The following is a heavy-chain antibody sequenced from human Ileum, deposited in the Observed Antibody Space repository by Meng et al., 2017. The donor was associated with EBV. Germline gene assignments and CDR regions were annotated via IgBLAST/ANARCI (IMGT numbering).Heavy chain of an antibody. CDR2: TYYSGST. Sequence: RQWTGTGLVTLSEPLPLSCTVSGASIRGSRYYCGWNLQPTEKGMWWSGITYYSGSTNYNPSHTLRVAISVAPSKYQFSLSLSSVTASDTDVYYCTRGDIFTGYWYYFDYWGQGILVTVSS. CDR3: TRGDIFTGYWYYFDY. V-gene: IGHV4-39*07. J-gene: IGHJ4*02. CDR1: GASIRGSRYY. D-gene: IGHD3-9*01.